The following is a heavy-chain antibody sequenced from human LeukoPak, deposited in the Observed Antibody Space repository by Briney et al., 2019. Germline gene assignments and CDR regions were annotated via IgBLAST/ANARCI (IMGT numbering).Heavy chain of an antibody. Sequence: GRSLRLSCAASGFTFSSYAMNWVRQAPGKGLEWVSTISDGSRDTHYAGSVKGRFTISRDDSQNIVYLQMDSLRAEDTALYYCTTRLRNHFDYWGQGTQVTVSS. CDR1: GFTFSSYA. D-gene: IGHD5-12*01. V-gene: IGHV3-23*01. CDR3: TTRLRNHFDY. CDR2: ISDGSRDT. J-gene: IGHJ4*02.